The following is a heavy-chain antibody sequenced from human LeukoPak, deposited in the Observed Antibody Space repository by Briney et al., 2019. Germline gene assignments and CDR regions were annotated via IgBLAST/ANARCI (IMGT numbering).Heavy chain of an antibody. Sequence: GRSLRLSCAASGFTFSDYGMHWVRQAPGKGLEWVAVIWHDGSEKYYGDAVKGRFTISRDDSKNTLHRQMNSLRPEDTGVYYCARDDSPTGYVYDYWGQGTLVAVSS. J-gene: IGHJ4*02. V-gene: IGHV3-33*01. CDR1: GFTFSDYG. CDR3: ARDDSPTGYVYDY. D-gene: IGHD3-9*01. CDR2: IWHDGSEK.